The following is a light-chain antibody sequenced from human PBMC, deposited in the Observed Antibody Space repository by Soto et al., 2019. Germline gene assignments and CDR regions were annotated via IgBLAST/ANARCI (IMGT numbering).Light chain of an antibody. V-gene: IGKV3-15*01. Sequence: EIVMTQSPATLSVSPGERATLSCRASQSVSYNLAWYQQKPGQAPRLLIYGASTRATGIPARFSGSGSGTEFTLTISSLQSKDFAGYYCQQYNNWPPMYTFGQGTKLEIK. CDR3: QQYNNWPPMYT. J-gene: IGKJ2*01. CDR2: GAS. CDR1: QSVSYN.